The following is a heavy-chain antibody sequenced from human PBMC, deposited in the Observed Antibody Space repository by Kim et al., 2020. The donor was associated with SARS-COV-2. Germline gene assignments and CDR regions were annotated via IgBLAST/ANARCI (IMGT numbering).Heavy chain of an antibody. CDR2: IYPGDSDT. Sequence: GESLKISCKGSGYTFSTYWIGWVRQMPGKGLEWMGIIYPGDSDTTYSPSFQGQVTMSADKSISTAYLQWSSLKASDTAMYYCARLSVAGTILTFFDVWGQGTLVTVSS. CDR3: ARLSVAGTILTFFDV. J-gene: IGHJ4*02. V-gene: IGHV5-51*01. CDR1: GYTFSTYW. D-gene: IGHD6-19*01.